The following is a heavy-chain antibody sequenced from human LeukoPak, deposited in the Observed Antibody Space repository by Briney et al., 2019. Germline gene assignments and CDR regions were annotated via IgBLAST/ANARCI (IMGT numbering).Heavy chain of an antibody. V-gene: IGHV5-51*01. J-gene: IGHJ4*02. CDR2: IYPGDSDT. D-gene: IGHD1-26*01. Sequence: GKSLKISCKGSGYSFTSYWIGWVRQMPGKGLEGMGIIYPGDSDTRYSPSFQGQVTISADKSISTAYLQWSSLKASDTAMYYCARRLTESGSYYLDYWGQGTLVTVSS. CDR3: ARRLTESGSYYLDY. CDR1: GYSFTSYW.